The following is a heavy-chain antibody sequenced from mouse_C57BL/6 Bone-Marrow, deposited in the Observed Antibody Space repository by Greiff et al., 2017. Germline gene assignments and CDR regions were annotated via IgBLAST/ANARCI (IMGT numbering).Heavy chain of an antibody. Sequence: EVKLMESGGGLVQPGGSLKLPCAASGFTFSDYYMYWVRQTPEKRLEWVAYISNGGGSTYYPDTVKGRFTISSDNAKNTLYLQMSRLKSEDTAMYCCARQGYGNYPFAYWGQGTLVTVSA. J-gene: IGHJ3*01. CDR3: ARQGYGNYPFAY. D-gene: IGHD2-1*01. V-gene: IGHV5-12*01. CDR2: ISNGGGST. CDR1: GFTFSDYY.